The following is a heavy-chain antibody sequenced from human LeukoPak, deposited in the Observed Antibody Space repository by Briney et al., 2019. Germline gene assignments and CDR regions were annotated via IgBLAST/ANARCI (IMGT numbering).Heavy chain of an antibody. CDR3: ARDYGDNRLDY. CDR2: INPRGDTT. J-gene: IGHJ4*02. V-gene: IGHV1-46*01. CDR1: GYALTELF. Sequence: ASVKVSCKVSGYALTELFIHWVRQAPGQGLEWMGMINPRGDTTSYVQMFQGRVTMTRDTSTSTVYMELSSLTSEDTAVYYCARDYGDNRLDYWGQGTLVTVSS. D-gene: IGHD4-17*01.